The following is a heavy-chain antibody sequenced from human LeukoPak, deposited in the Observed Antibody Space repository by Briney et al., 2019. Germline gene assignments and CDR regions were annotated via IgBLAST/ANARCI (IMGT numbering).Heavy chain of an antibody. CDR2: INPNSGGT. D-gene: IGHD2-21*01. Sequence: ASVKVSCKASGYTFTAYYMHWVRQAPGQGLEWMGWINPNSGGTSYAQRFQGMVTMTRDTSISTAYMQLSRLRSDDTAVYYCASTPRGIADFEYWGQGTLVTVSS. V-gene: IGHV1-2*02. CDR1: GYTFTAYY. J-gene: IGHJ4*02. CDR3: ASTPRGIADFEY.